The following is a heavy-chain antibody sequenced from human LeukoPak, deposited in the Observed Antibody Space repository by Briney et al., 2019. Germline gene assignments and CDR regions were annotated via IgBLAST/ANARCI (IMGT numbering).Heavy chain of an antibody. CDR3: ARASSSSQLADY. D-gene: IGHD6-6*01. Sequence: SVKVSCKASGGAFSSYAISWVRQAPGQGLEWMGGIIPIFGTANYAQKFQGRVTITADESTSTAYMELSSLRSEDTAVHYCARASSSSQLADYWGQGTLVTVSS. CDR2: IIPIFGTA. V-gene: IGHV1-69*13. CDR1: GGAFSSYA. J-gene: IGHJ4*02.